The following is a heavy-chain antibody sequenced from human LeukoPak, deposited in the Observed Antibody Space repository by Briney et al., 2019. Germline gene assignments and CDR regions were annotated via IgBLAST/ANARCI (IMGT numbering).Heavy chain of an antibody. Sequence: GGSLRLSCAASGFTFSSYWMSWVRQAPGKGLEWVANIKQDGSEKYYVDSVKGRFTISRDNAKNSLYLQMNSLRAEDTAVYYCARDSGVRYYDSSGYYPLSPFYFDYWGQGTLVTVSS. V-gene: IGHV3-7*01. CDR3: ARDSGVRYYDSSGYYPLSPFYFDY. D-gene: IGHD3-22*01. CDR1: GFTFSSYW. J-gene: IGHJ4*02. CDR2: IKQDGSEK.